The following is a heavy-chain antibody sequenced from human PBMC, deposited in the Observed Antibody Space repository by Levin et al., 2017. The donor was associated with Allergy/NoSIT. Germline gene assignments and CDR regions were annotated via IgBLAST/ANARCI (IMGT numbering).Heavy chain of an antibody. CDR2: LNPNTGDT. V-gene: IGHV1-2*02. CDR1: GYTFTDYY. CDR3: ARGFNKYNFHY. Sequence: PVASVKVSCKSSGYTFTDYYIHWVRQAPGQGLEWMGWLNPNTGDTHTAQKFLGRVSMTRDTSITTSYLELSGLRSDDTAIFYCARGFNKYNFHYWGQGSLVTVSS. J-gene: IGHJ4*01. D-gene: IGHD5-18*01.